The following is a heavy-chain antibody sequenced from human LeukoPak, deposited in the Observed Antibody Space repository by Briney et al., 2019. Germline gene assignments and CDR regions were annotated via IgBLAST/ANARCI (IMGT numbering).Heavy chain of an antibody. V-gene: IGHV3-7*01. CDR1: GRSISSSNYY. CDR3: ANGETYSSGP. D-gene: IGHD3-22*01. CDR2: IKPDGSAQ. Sequence: ETLSLTCTVSGRSISSSNYYWGWIRQPPGKGLEWVATIKPDGSAQYYVDSVKGRFTISRDNAKNSLFLQINSLRAEDTAVYYCANGETYSSGPWGQGTLVTVSS. J-gene: IGHJ5*02.